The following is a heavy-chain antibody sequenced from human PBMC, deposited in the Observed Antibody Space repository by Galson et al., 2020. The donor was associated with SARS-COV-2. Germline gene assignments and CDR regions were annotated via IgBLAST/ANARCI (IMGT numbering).Heavy chain of an antibody. V-gene: IGHV3-30*01. CDR2: ISYNGNYK. CDR1: GFTFSDFG. J-gene: IGHJ4*02. D-gene: IGHD1-20*01. CDR3: AGVSAGSNWYEELDY. Sequence: QHGESLKISCAASGFTFSDFGLHWVRQAPGKGLEWVAVISYNGNYKYYADSVKGRFTISRNNSNNTLYLQMNSLRPEDTAVYYCAGVSAGSNWYEELDYWGQGTLVTVSS.